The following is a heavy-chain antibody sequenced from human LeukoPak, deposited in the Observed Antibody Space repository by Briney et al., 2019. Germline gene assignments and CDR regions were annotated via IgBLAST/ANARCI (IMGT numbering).Heavy chain of an antibody. J-gene: IGHJ3*02. D-gene: IGHD2-2*01. Sequence: GGPLRLSCAASGFTFSSYAMSWVRPAPGKGLEWVSAISGSGGSTYYADSVKGRFTISRDNSKNTLYLQMNSLRAEDTAVYYCAKRGGKDIVVVPAAPKRGAFDIWGQGTMVTVSS. CDR1: GFTFSSYA. V-gene: IGHV3-23*01. CDR2: ISGSGGST. CDR3: AKRGGKDIVVVPAAPKRGAFDI.